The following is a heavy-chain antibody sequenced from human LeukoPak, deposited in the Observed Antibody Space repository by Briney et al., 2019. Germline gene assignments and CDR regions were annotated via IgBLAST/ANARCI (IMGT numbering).Heavy chain of an antibody. CDR2: MNPNSGNT. D-gene: IGHD3-10*01. Sequence: ASVKVSCKASGYTFTSYDINWVRQATGQRLEWMGYMNPNSGNTGYAQKFQGRVTMTRNTSISTAYMELSSLRSEDTAVYYCARCYYGSGSLYIDYWGQGTLVTVSS. CDR1: GYTFTSYD. J-gene: IGHJ4*02. V-gene: IGHV1-8*01. CDR3: ARCYYGSGSLYIDY.